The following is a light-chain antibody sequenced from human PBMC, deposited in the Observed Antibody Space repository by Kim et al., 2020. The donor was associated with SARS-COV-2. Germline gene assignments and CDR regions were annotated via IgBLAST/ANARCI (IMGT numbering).Light chain of an antibody. Sequence: ATINCKASQSVLYSSNNKNYLAWYQQKPGQPPKLLIYWASTRESGVPDRFSGSGSGTDFTLTISSLQAEDVAVYYCQQYYSTPITFGQGTRLEIK. CDR2: WAS. J-gene: IGKJ5*01. V-gene: IGKV4-1*01. CDR3: QQYYSTPIT. CDR1: QSVLYSSNNKNY.